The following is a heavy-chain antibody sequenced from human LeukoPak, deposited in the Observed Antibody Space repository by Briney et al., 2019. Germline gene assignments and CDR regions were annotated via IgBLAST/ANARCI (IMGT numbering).Heavy chain of an antibody. CDR2: IYTSGST. V-gene: IGHV4-61*02. CDR1: GGSISSGSYY. J-gene: IGHJ4*02. Sequence: SETLSLTCTVSGGSISSGSYYWSWIRQPAGKGLEWIGRIYTSGSTNYNPSLKSRVTISVDTSKNQFSLKLSSVTAADTAVYYCARDGNSPGWVFDYWGQGTLVTVSS. CDR3: ARDGNSPGWVFDY. D-gene: IGHD1-14*01.